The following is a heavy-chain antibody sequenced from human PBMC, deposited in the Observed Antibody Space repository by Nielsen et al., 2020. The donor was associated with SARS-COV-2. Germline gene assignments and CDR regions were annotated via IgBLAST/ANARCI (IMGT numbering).Heavy chain of an antibody. D-gene: IGHD5-18*01. J-gene: IGHJ4*02. CDR3: ARQTGYSYEPGGYFDY. CDR1: GYTFTSHL. CDR2: IYPGDSET. Sequence: GEFLKISCKASGYTFTSHLLGWVRQMPGKGLEWMGNIYPGDSETRYNPSFQGQVTIAADKSISTVYLQWSSLKASDTAMYYCARQTGYSYEPGGYFDYWGQGTLVTVSS. V-gene: IGHV5-51*01.